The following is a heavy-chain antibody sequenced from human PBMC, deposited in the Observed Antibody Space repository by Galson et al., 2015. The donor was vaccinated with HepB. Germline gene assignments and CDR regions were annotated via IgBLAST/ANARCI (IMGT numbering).Heavy chain of an antibody. CDR2: INTNTGNP. CDR1: GYTFTNFA. CDR3: ARGRWPDY. V-gene: IGHV7-4-1*02. J-gene: IGHJ4*02. Sequence: SVKVSCKASGYTFTNFAMNWVRQAPGQGLEWMGYINTNTGNPTYAQGFTGRFVFSLDTSISTAYLQISSLRTEDTAIYYCARGRWPDYWGQGTLVTVSS. D-gene: IGHD4-23*01.